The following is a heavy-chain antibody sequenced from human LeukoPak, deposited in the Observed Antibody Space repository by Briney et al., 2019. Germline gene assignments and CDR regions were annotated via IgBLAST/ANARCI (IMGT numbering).Heavy chain of an antibody. Sequence: GGSLRLSCAASGFTFSSYSMNWVRQAPGKGLEWVSSISSSSSYIYYADSVKGRFTISRDNAKNSLYLQMNSLRAEDTAVYCCARDDSGVVVVAAEPNYYYYGMDVWGQGTTVTVSS. V-gene: IGHV3-21*01. D-gene: IGHD2-15*01. J-gene: IGHJ6*02. CDR1: GFTFSSYS. CDR2: ISSSSSYI. CDR3: ARDDSGVVVVAAEPNYYYYGMDV.